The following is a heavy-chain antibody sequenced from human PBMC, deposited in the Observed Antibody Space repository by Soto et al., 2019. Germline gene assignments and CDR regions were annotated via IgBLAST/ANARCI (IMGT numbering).Heavy chain of an antibody. D-gene: IGHD3-22*01. J-gene: IGHJ4*02. V-gene: IGHV3-30-3*01. CDR2: ISYDENNK. Sequence: QVQLVESGGGVVQPGRSLRLSCAASGFTFSSYAMHWVRQAPGKGLEWVAVISYDENNKYYADSVKGRFTISRDNSKKTLYQHVNSLRSEDTAVYHDTSGYGSGVDYWGQGTLVTVSS. CDR1: GFTFSSYA. CDR3: TSGYGSGVDY.